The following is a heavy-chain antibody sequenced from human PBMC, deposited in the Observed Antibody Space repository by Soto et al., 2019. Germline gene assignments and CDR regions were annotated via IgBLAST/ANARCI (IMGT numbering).Heavy chain of an antibody. CDR3: ARGPALVVVPAAPSTFDY. D-gene: IGHD2-2*01. CDR2: INHSGST. V-gene: IGHV4-34*01. J-gene: IGHJ4*02. Sequence: SETMSLTCAVYGGSFSGYYWSWIRQPPGKGLEWIGEINHSGSTNYNPSLKSRVTISADTSKNQFSLKLSSVTAADTAVYYCARGPALVVVPAAPSTFDYWGQGTLVTVSS. CDR1: GGSFSGYY.